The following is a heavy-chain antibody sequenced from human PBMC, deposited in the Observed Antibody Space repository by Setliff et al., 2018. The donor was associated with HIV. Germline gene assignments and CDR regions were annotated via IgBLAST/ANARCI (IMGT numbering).Heavy chain of an antibody. CDR1: GFSFASSW. CDR2: IRQDGNVF. CDR3: TKDVNWKLEY. Sequence: GGSLRLSCVASGFSFASSWMSWVRQAPGKGLEWVANIRQDGNVFYYVDSVNGRFTISRDNAKNSLYLHMNSLRGEDTAVYYCTKDVNWKLEYWGQGALVTVS. J-gene: IGHJ4*02. V-gene: IGHV3-7*01. D-gene: IGHD1-1*01.